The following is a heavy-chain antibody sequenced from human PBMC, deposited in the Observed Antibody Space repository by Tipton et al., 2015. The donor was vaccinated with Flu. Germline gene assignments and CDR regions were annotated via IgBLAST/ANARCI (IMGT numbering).Heavy chain of an antibody. J-gene: IGHJ6*02. D-gene: IGHD5-18*01. CDR1: GFVSSVYA. V-gene: IGHV3-33*01. Sequence: SLRLSCTASGFVSSVYAIHWVRQAPGKGLEWVSVIWNDGSKKYYAESVMGRFTISRDNTQKMVYLQMNSLRAEDTAVYYCARDHIGYNPFYGLDVWGQGATVSV. CDR3: ARDHIGYNPFYGLDV. CDR2: IWNDGSKK.